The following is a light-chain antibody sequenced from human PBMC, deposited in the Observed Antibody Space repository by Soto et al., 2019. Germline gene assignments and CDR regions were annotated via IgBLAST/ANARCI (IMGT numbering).Light chain of an antibody. Sequence: DIQMTQSPSTLSASVGDRVTITCRASQSISTWLAWYQQKPGKAPNLLIYDASSLESGVPTRFSGSGSGTEFTLTIRNLQPEDFATYYCQQYNTYSQTFGQGTKVEIK. CDR3: QQYNTYSQT. CDR2: DAS. CDR1: QSISTW. J-gene: IGKJ1*01. V-gene: IGKV1-5*01.